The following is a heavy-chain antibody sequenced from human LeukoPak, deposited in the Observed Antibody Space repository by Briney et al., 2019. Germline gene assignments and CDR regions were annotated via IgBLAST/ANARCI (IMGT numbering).Heavy chain of an antibody. CDR2: ISNDGGGT. J-gene: IGHJ5*02. CDR3: AKGGSGYFADL. V-gene: IGHV3-23*01. CDR1: GFIFNNYG. D-gene: IGHD3-22*01. Sequence: GGSLRLSCAASGFIFNNYGLIWVRQAPGKGPQWVSAISNDGGGTTYTDFVKGRFTISRDNSKNTLFLHMNSLRAEDTALYYCAKGGSGYFADLWGQGTLVTVSS.